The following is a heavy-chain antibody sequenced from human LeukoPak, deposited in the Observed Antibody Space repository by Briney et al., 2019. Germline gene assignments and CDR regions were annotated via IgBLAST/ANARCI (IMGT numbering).Heavy chain of an antibody. CDR2: INHSGST. CDR3: ARQTILTGYYNWFDP. Sequence: SETLSLTCIVSGDSFSSYQWSWVRQPPGKGLEWIGEINHSGSTNYNPSLKSRVTISVDTSKNQFSLKLSSVTAADTAVYYCARQTILTGYYNWFDPWGQGTLVTVSS. D-gene: IGHD3-9*01. CDR1: GDSFSSYQ. V-gene: IGHV4-34*01. J-gene: IGHJ5*02.